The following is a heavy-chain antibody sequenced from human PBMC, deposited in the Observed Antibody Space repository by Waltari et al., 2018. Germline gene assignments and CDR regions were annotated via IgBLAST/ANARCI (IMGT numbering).Heavy chain of an antibody. CDR1: GYSTSSGYY. CDR3: AREIYCSGGNCYLSYFDY. J-gene: IGHJ4*02. Sequence: QVQLQESGPGLVKPSETLSLTCTVSGYSTSSGYYWGWIRKPPGKGLEWIGSFYHSGITYYNPSLKSRLTISVDTSKNQFSLRLSSVTAADTAVYYCAREIYCSGGNCYLSYFDYWGQGTLVTVSS. CDR2: FYHSGIT. D-gene: IGHD2-15*01. V-gene: IGHV4-38-2*02.